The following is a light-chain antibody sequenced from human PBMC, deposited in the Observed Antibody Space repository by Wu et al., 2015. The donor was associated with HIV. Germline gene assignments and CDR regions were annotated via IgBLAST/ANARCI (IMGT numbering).Light chain of an antibody. J-gene: IGKJ2*01. CDR2: DAS. CDR1: TECCQL. CDR3: QQRRYWPLYT. V-gene: IGKV3-11*01. Sequence: TLSCRASTECCQLLASVPTETWPRLPRLLIYDASNRATGIPARFSGSGSGTDFTLTISSLEPEDFAVYYCQQRRYWPLYTFGQGTKLEIK.